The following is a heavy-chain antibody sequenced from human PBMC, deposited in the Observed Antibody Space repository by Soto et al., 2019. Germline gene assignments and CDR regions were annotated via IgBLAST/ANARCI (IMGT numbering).Heavy chain of an antibody. CDR3: ARDEAAAGNGIVDY. CDR2: ILYDGSTK. V-gene: IGHV3-30-3*01. Sequence: QVQLVESGGGVVQPGRSLRLSCAASGFTFSTYAMHWVRQAPGKGLEWVAVILYDGSTKYYADSVKGRFTISRDNSKNTLYLQMNTLRTEDTAVYYCARDEAAAGNGIVDYWGQGTLATVSS. CDR1: GFTFSTYA. D-gene: IGHD6-13*01. J-gene: IGHJ4*02.